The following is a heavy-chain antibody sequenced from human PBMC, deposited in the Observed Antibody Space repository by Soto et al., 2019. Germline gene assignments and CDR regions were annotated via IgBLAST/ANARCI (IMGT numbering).Heavy chain of an antibody. D-gene: IGHD6-6*01. V-gene: IGHV1-69*08. CDR2: IIPILGIA. CDR1: GGTFSSYT. J-gene: IGHJ4*02. Sequence: QVQLVQSGAEVKKPGSSVKVSCKASGGTFSSYTISWVRQAPGQGLEWMGRIIPILGIANYAQKFQGRVRITADKSTSTAYMELSSLRSEDTAVYYCARDGGGSSPFDYWGQGTLVTVSS. CDR3: ARDGGGSSPFDY.